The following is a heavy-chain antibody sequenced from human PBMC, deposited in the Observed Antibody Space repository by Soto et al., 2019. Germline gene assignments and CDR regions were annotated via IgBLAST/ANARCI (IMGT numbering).Heavy chain of an antibody. D-gene: IGHD2-15*01. CDR1: GYTFTSYG. CDR3: ARTGYCSGGSCYRHFDY. J-gene: IGHJ4*02. V-gene: IGHV1-18*01. Sequence: QVQLVQSGAEVKKPGASVKVSCKASGYTFTSYGITWVRQAPGQGLEWMGWISAYNGNTNHAQQLQGRVTMTTDTSTSTAYVELRSLRSDDTAVYYCARTGYCSGGSCYRHFDYWGQGTLVAVSA. CDR2: ISAYNGNT.